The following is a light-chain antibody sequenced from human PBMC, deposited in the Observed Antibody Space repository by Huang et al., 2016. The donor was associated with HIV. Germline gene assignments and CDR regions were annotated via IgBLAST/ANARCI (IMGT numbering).Light chain of an antibody. CDR1: QSGSTN. CDR2: GTA. V-gene: IGKV3-15*01. J-gene: IGKJ4*01. CDR3: QQYNNWPPLT. Sequence: EIVMTQSPATLSVSPGERATLSCRASQSGSTNLAWYQQKAGQAPRLLMYGTATRVTGVPARFSGSGSGTEFTLTISSLQSEDFAVYYCQQYNNWPPLTFGGGTRVEIK.